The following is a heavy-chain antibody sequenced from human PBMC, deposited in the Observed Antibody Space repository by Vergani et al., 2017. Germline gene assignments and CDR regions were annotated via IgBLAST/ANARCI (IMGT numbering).Heavy chain of an antibody. CDR1: GFTFSGSA. V-gene: IGHV3-73*01. D-gene: IGHD3-22*01. J-gene: IGHJ3*02. CDR2: IRSKANSYAT. Sequence: EVQLVESGGGLVQPGGSLKLSCAASGFTFSGSAMHWVRQASGKGLEWVGRIRSKANSYATAYAASVKGRFTISRDDSKNTAYLQMNSLKTEDTAVYYCARPSKITMIARDAFDIWGQGTMVTVSS. CDR3: ARPSKITMIARDAFDI.